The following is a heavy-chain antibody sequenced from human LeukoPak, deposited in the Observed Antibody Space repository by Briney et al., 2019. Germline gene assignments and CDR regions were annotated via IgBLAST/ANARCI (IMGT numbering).Heavy chain of an antibody. CDR1: GGSISSHY. V-gene: IGHV4-59*11. J-gene: IGHJ6*03. Sequence: SETLSLTCTVSGGSISSHYWSWIRQPPGKGLEWSGYIYYSGSTNYNPSLKSRVTISVDTSKNQFSLKLSSVTAADTAVYYCARPRRSGGYYYYMDVWGKGTTVTVSS. CDR2: IYYSGST. D-gene: IGHD3-3*01. CDR3: ARPRRSGGYYYYMDV.